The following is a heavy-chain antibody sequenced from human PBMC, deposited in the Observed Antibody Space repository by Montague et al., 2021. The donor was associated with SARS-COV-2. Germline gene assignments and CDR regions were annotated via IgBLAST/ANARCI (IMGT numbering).Heavy chain of an antibody. Sequence: LSLTCTVSGGSISSTTYRWGWIRQPPGKGLEWIGFISYSGTTFYNPSLKSRISMSVDTPKNQFSLNLTTVTAADTAVYYCARHYGSSLDSWGQGILVAVSS. CDR1: GGSISSTTYR. CDR2: ISYSGTT. V-gene: IGHV4-39*01. D-gene: IGHD4-17*01. CDR3: ARHYGSSLDS. J-gene: IGHJ4*02.